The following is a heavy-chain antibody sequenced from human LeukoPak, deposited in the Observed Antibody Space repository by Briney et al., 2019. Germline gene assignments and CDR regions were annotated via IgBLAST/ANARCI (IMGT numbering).Heavy chain of an antibody. CDR1: GGSISSSSYY. D-gene: IGHD2-15*01. J-gene: IGHJ6*02. CDR2: IYYSGST. CDR3: ARRRLVLSYYYYGMDV. V-gene: IGHV4-39*01. Sequence: SEILSLTCTVSGGSISSSSYYWGWIRQPPGKGLEWIGSIYYSGSTYYNPSLKSRVTISVDTSKNQFSLKLSSVTAADTAVYYCARRRLVLSYYYYGMDVWGQGTTVTVSS.